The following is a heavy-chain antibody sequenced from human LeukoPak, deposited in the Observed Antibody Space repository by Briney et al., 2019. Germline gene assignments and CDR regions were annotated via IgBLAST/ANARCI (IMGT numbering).Heavy chain of an antibody. Sequence: GESLKISCKGSGYSFNSDWIAWVRQMPGKGLEWMGIIYPGDSDTRYSPSFQGQVTISADKSISTAYLQWSSLKASDTAMYYCARIRVYDSSGYAFDIWGQGTMVTVSS. D-gene: IGHD3-22*01. CDR3: ARIRVYDSSGYAFDI. CDR1: GYSFNSDW. V-gene: IGHV5-51*01. CDR2: IYPGDSDT. J-gene: IGHJ3*02.